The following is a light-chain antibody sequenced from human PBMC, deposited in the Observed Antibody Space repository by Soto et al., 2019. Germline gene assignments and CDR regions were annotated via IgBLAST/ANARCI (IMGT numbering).Light chain of an antibody. Sequence: DIVMTQSPATLSVSPGERHTLSCRASQSVNSNLAWYQQTTGQAPRILIYDASTRDTGIPARFSGSGSGTDFTLTISRLEPEDFEVYYCQQYGSSSWTFGQGTKVDIK. J-gene: IGKJ1*01. CDR3: QQYGSSSWT. CDR2: DAS. CDR1: QSVNSN. V-gene: IGKV3-15*01.